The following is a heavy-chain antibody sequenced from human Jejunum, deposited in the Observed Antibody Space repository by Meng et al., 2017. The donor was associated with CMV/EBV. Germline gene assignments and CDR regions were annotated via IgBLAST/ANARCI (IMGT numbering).Heavy chain of an antibody. CDR3: AREGTNSYYFDY. Sequence: VAGDSISSGDCYWSCIRQPPGKGLEWIGYIYESGSTSYNPSLESRVTISVDTSKNQFSLKVMSVTAADTAVYYCAREGTNSYYFDYWGQGTLVTVSS. CDR2: IYESGST. CDR1: GDSISSGDCY. J-gene: IGHJ4*02. D-gene: IGHD1-14*01. V-gene: IGHV4-30-4*01.